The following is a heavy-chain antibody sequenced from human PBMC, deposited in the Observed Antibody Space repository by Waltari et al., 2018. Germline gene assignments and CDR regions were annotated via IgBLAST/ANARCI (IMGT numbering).Heavy chain of an antibody. Sequence: EVQLVESGGGLVQPGGSLRLSCAASGFTFSSYAMSWVRQAPGKGLGWVSAISGRGGSTYYADSVKGRCTISSDNSKNTLYLQMNSLRAEDTAVYYCAKDREGSPPLFDPWGQGTLVTVSS. CDR3: AKDREGSPPLFDP. CDR2: ISGRGGST. J-gene: IGHJ5*02. D-gene: IGHD1-26*01. CDR1: GFTFSSYA. V-gene: IGHV3-23*04.